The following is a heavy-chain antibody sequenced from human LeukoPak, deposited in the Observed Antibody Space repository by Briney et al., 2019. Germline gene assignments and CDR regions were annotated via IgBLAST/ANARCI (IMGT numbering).Heavy chain of an antibody. CDR1: GFTFSSYA. CDR3: AKLRYFDWLFDY. CDR2: IRYDGSNK. V-gene: IGHV3-30*02. J-gene: IGHJ4*02. Sequence: PGGSLRLSCAASGFTFSSYAMSWVRQAPGKGLEWVAFIRYDGSNKYYADSVKGRFTISRDNSKNTLYLQMNSLRAEDTAVYYCAKLRYFDWLFDYWGQGTLVTVSS. D-gene: IGHD3-9*01.